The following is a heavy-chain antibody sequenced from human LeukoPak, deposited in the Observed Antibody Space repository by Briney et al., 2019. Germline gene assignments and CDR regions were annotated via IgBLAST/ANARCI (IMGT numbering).Heavy chain of an antibody. CDR2: IGTSGGST. V-gene: IGHV3-23*01. CDR1: GFTFSDYA. D-gene: IGHD4-17*01. J-gene: IGHJ4*02. Sequence: GGSLRLSCAASGFTFSDYAMSWVRQAPGEGLKWVSTIGTSGGSTHFADSVRGRFTISRDSSKNTLYLQMNSLRADDTAVYYCARPPTGLGLPPYYFDYWGQGTLVTVSS. CDR3: ARPPTGLGLPPYYFDY.